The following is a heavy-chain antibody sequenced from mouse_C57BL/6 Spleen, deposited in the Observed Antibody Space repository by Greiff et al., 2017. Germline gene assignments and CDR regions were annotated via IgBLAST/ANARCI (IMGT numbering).Heavy chain of an antibody. Sequence: QVQLQQPGTELVKPGASVKLSCTASGYTFTSYWMPWVKQRPGQGLEWIGDINPSNGGTNYNEKFKSKATLTGDKSSSTADMQRSSMTSEDSAVYYCAGDDYHYFDYWGQGTTRTVSS. CDR1: GYTFTSYW. V-gene: IGHV1-53*01. CDR3: AGDDYHYFDY. J-gene: IGHJ2*01. D-gene: IGHD2-4*01. CDR2: INPSNGGT.